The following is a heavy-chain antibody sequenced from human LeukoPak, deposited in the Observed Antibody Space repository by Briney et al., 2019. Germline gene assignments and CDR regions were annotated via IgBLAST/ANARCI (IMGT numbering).Heavy chain of an antibody. D-gene: IGHD3-10*01. J-gene: IGHJ4*02. CDR2: ISSSGGST. CDR3: ASSLWFGESPGDY. V-gene: IGHV3-23*01. Sequence: GGSLRLSCAASGFTFSNYAMSWVRQAPGKGLEWVSAISSSGGSTYYADSVKGRFTISRDNSKNTLYLQMNSLRAEDTAVYYCASSLWFGESPGDYWGQGTLVTVSS. CDR1: GFTFSNYA.